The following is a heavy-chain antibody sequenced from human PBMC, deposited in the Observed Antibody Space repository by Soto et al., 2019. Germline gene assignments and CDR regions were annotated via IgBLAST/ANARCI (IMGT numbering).Heavy chain of an antibody. J-gene: IGHJ6*02. Sequence: GGSLRLSCAASGFTFSSYGMHWVRQAPGKGLEWVAVISYDGSNKYYADSVKGRFTISRDNSKNTLYLQMNSLRAEDTAVYYCAKDLMEFGDSSSYYYYYGMDVWGQGTTVTVSS. CDR2: ISYDGSNK. CDR1: GFTFSSYG. CDR3: AKDLMEFGDSSSYYYYYGMDV. V-gene: IGHV3-30*18. D-gene: IGHD6-6*01.